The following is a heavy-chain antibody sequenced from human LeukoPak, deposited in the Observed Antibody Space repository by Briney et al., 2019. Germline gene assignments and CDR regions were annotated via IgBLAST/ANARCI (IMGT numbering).Heavy chain of an antibody. CDR3: ARSSQYSSGWYYYYMDV. D-gene: IGHD6-19*01. J-gene: IGHJ6*03. Sequence: ASVKVSCKASGYTFTSYGINWVRQATGQGLEWMGWMNPNSGNTGYAQKFQGRVTMTRNTSISTAYMELSSLRSEDTAVYYCARSSQYSSGWYYYYMDVWGKGTTVTVSS. CDR1: GYTFTSYG. CDR2: MNPNSGNT. V-gene: IGHV1-8*01.